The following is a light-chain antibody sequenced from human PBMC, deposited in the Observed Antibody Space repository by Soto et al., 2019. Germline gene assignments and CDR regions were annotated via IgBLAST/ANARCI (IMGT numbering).Light chain of an antibody. CDR3: QQYGSSPYT. CDR2: GAS. Sequence: EIVLTQSPGTLSLSPGERATLSCRASQSVRSRFLAWYQQKPGQAPRLLMYGASSRATGIPDRFSGTGSGTDFTLTISRLEPEDCAVYYCQQYGSSPYTFGLGTKLESK. CDR1: QSVRSRF. J-gene: IGKJ2*01. V-gene: IGKV3-20*01.